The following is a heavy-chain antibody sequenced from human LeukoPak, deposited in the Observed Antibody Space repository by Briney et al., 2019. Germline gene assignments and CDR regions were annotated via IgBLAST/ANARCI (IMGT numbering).Heavy chain of an antibody. V-gene: IGHV4-59*01. CDR1: GGSISSYY. Sequence: PSETLSLTCTVSGGSISSYYWSWIRQPPGKGLEWIGYIYYSGSTNYNPSLKSRVTISVDTSKNQFSLKLSSVTAADTAVYYCARGGYYPDRAFNIWGQGTMVTVSS. CDR3: ARGGYYPDRAFNI. CDR2: IYYSGST. D-gene: IGHD2-8*01. J-gene: IGHJ3*02.